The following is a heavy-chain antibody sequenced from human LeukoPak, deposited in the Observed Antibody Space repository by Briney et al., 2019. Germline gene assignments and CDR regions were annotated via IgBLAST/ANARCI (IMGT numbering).Heavy chain of an antibody. D-gene: IGHD1-26*01. Sequence: QAGGSLRLSCAGSGFTFSTHGMSWVRQAPGKGLEWVAGISSGDSTTYYADSVKGRFTISRDNSKNTLYLQMNSLTADDTAVYYCARYFSGSYFAYWGQGTLVIVSS. CDR2: ISSGDSTT. CDR1: GFTFSTHG. CDR3: ARYFSGSYFAY. J-gene: IGHJ4*02. V-gene: IGHV3-23*01.